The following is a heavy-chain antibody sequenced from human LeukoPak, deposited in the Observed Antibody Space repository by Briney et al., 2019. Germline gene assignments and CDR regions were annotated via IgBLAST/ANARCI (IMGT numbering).Heavy chain of an antibody. V-gene: IGHV4-34*01. D-gene: IGHD1-26*01. J-gene: IGHJ4*02. CDR3: AGELLQYFDY. Sequence: SETLSLTCAAYGGSFSGYYWSWIRQPPGKGLEWIGEINHSGSTSYNPSLKSRVTISVDTSKNQFSLKLSSVTAADTAVYYCAGELLQYFDYWGQGTLVTVSS. CDR2: INHSGST. CDR1: GGSFSGYY.